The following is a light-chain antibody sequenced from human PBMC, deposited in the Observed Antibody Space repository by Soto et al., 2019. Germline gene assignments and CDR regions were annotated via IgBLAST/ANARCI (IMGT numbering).Light chain of an antibody. CDR2: EVT. CDR1: NTDVGGYNY. Sequence: QSVLTQPASVSGAPGQSITIACTGTNTDVGGYNYVSWYQQHPMKAPTLVIYEVTKRPSGVSARLSCSKSANTASLTISGLQAEDEADYYCNSYASTNTYVFGTGTKVTVL. V-gene: IGLV2-14*01. J-gene: IGLJ1*01. CDR3: NSYASTNTYV.